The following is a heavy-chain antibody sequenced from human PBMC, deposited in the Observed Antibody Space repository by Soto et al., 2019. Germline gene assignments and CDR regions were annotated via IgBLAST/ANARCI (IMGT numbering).Heavy chain of an antibody. Sequence: SVKVSCKASGGTFSSYAISWVRQAPGQGLEWLGGIIPIFGTANYAQKFQGRVTITADESTSTAYMELSSLRSEDTAVYYCARSWGQCSSTSCYGNNWFDPWGQGTLVTVSS. CDR1: GGTFSSYA. D-gene: IGHD2-2*01. CDR3: ARSWGQCSSTSCYGNNWFDP. CDR2: IIPIFGTA. V-gene: IGHV1-69*13. J-gene: IGHJ5*02.